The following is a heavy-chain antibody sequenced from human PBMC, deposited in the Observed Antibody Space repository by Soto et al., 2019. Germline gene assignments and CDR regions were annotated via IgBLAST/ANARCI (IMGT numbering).Heavy chain of an antibody. CDR1: GFTFGDYW. Sequence: EVQLVESGGGLVQPGGSLRLSCATSGFTFGDYWMSWVRQAPGKRLEWVANTKQDESEKYYVGSVRGRFTISRDNGLNSLYLQLNRRSAEDTAVYFCVREGDSGFFSWGQGTLVTVSS. CDR2: TKQDESEK. J-gene: IGHJ5*02. V-gene: IGHV3-7*01. CDR3: VREGDSGFFS. D-gene: IGHD6-25*01.